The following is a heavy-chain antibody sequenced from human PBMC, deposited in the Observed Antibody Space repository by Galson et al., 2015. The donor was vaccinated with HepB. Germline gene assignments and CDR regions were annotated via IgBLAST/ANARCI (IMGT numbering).Heavy chain of an antibody. J-gene: IGHJ4*02. D-gene: IGHD3-9*01. V-gene: IGHV3-48*02. Sequence: SLRLSCAASGFTFDDYAMHWVRQAPGKGLEWVSYISSSSSGRYYADSVKGRFTISRDNAKNSLYLQMDSLGDEDTAVYYCARETGFYPDYWGQGTLVTVSS. CDR1: GFTFDDYA. CDR2: ISSSSSGR. CDR3: ARETGFYPDY.